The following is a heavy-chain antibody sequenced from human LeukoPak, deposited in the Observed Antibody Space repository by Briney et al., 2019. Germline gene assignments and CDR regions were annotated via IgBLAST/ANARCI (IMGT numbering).Heavy chain of an antibody. CDR3: ARDYVWGSYRYPVDY. V-gene: IGHV1-18*01. CDR2: ISAYNGNT. CDR1: GYTFTSYG. D-gene: IGHD3-16*02. Sequence: ASVKVSCKASGYTFTSYGISWVRQAPGQGLEWMGWISAYNGNTNYAQKLQGRVTMTTDTSTSTAYMELRSLRSDDTAVYYCARDYVWGSYRYPVDYWGQGTPVTVSS. J-gene: IGHJ4*02.